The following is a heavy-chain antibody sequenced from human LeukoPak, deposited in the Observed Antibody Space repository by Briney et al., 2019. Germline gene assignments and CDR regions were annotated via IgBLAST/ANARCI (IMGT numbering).Heavy chain of an antibody. Sequence: GGSLKPSCGASGFTFSSYAMDWVRPAPGKGLEWVPGISFDGSNKYFGDSWKGRFTISKSNSKNTMYLQMKSLSGEDTAVSYCARGSPSYWDYYFDYWGQGPLVIVSS. V-gene: IGHV3-30-3*01. D-gene: IGHD1-26*01. CDR3: ARGSPSYWDYYFDY. J-gene: IGHJ4*02. CDR2: ISFDGSNK. CDR1: GFTFSSYA.